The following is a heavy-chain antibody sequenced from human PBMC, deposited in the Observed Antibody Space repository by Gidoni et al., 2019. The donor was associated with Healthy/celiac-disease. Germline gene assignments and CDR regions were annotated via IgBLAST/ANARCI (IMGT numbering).Heavy chain of an antibody. CDR1: GGSISSSSYY. CDR2: IYYSGST. V-gene: IGHV4-39*01. CDR3: ASGDDYYGSGTSGDWFDP. Sequence: QLQLQESGPGLVKPSETLSLTCTVSGGSISSSSYYWGWIRQHPGKGLEWIGSIYYSGSTYYNPSLKSRVTISVDTSKNQFSLKLSSVTAADTAVYYCASGDDYYGSGTSGDWFDPWGQGTLVTVSS. J-gene: IGHJ5*02. D-gene: IGHD3-10*01.